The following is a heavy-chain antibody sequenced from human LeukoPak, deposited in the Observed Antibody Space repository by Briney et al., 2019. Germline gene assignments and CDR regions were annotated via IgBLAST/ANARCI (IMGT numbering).Heavy chain of an antibody. CDR1: GFTVSRYW. D-gene: IGHD3-16*02. V-gene: IGHV3-74*03. J-gene: IGHJ3*02. CDR2: IDSDVGST. Sequence: GGSLRLSCAASGFTVSRYWMHWVRQAPGKGLVWVSRIDSDVGSTTYADSVKGRFIISRDNAKNTLYLQMNSLRAEDTAVYYCARTVTDAFDIWGQGTMVTVSS. CDR3: ARTVTDAFDI.